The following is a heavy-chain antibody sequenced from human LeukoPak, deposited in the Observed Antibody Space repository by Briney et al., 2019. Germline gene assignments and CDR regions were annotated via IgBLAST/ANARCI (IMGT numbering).Heavy chain of an antibody. D-gene: IGHD6-13*01. V-gene: IGHV4-39*01. CDR3: ARPSRSSSWYYFDY. CDR2: IYYSGST. J-gene: IGHJ4*02. Sequence: SETLSLTCTVSGGSISSSSYYWGWIRQPPGKGLEWIGSIYYSGSTYYNPSLKSRVTISVDTSKNQLSLKLSSVTAADTAVYYCARPSRSSSWYYFDYWGQGTLVTVSS. CDR1: GGSISSSSYY.